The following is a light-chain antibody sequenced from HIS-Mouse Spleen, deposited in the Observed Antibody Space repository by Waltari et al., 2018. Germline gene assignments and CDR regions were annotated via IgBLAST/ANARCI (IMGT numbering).Light chain of an antibody. Sequence: EIVLTQPPGTLSLSPGERATLSCRASQSVSSSYLAWYQQKPGQAPRPLIYGASSRATGIPDRFSGSGSGTDFTLTISRLEPEDFAVYYCQQYGSSPPLTFGGGTKVEIK. CDR2: GAS. CDR3: QQYGSSPPLT. V-gene: IGKV3-20*01. CDR1: QSVSSSY. J-gene: IGKJ4*01.